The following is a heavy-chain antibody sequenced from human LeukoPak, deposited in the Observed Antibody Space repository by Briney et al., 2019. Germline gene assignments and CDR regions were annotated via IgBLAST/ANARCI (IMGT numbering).Heavy chain of an antibody. J-gene: IGHJ4*02. D-gene: IGHD2-2*01. CDR3: AHGTMYQLDY. CDR1: GFTFSSYG. V-gene: IGHV3-30*02. CDR2: IRYDGSNK. Sequence: GGSLRLSCAASGFTFSSYGMHWVRQAPGKGLEWVAFIRYDGSNKYYADSVKGRFTISRDNSKNTLYLQMNSLRAEDTAVYYCAHGTMYQLDYWGQGTLVTVSS.